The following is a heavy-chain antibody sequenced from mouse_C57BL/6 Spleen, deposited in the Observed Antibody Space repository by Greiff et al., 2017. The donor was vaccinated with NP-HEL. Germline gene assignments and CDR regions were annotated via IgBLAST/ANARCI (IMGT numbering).Heavy chain of an antibody. D-gene: IGHD2-2*01. CDR2: ISNGGGST. CDR3: ARRGYLYYAMDY. Sequence: DVQLVESGGGLVQPGGSLKLSCAASGFTFSDYYMYWVRQTPEKRLEWVAYISNGGGSTYYPDTVKGRFTISRDNAKNTLYLQMSRLKSEDTAMYYCARRGYLYYAMDYWGQGTSVTVSS. CDR1: GFTFSDYY. J-gene: IGHJ4*01. V-gene: IGHV5-12*01.